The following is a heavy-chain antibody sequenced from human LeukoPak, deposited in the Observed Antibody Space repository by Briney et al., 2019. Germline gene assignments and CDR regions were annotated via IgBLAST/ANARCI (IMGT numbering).Heavy chain of an antibody. J-gene: IGHJ6*03. Sequence: GGSLRLSCAASGFTFSSYGMSWVRQAPGKGLEWVSAISGSGGSTYYADSVKGRFTISRDNSKNTLYLQMNSLRAEDTAVYYCAREGSYSHYYMDVWGKGTTVTISS. CDR3: AREGSYSHYYMDV. V-gene: IGHV3-23*01. CDR1: GFTFSSYG. CDR2: ISGSGGST. D-gene: IGHD3-10*01.